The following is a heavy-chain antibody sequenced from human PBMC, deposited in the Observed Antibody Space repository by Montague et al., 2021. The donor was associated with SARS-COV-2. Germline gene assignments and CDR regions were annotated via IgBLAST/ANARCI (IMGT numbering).Heavy chain of an antibody. CDR1: AATISRYF. V-gene: IGHV4-34*01. CDR2: INLGGSY. CDR3: ARLRDGVVPSPILGVGPYYSYSFMRV. J-gene: IGHJ6*03. D-gene: IGHD3-10*01. Sequence: SETLSLTCAVHAATISRYFFPRTRSPNGTALESTGVINLGGSYNPNPSLKSRITISADTSKHQFSLKLTSVAATDTAVYYCARLRDGVVPSPILGVGPYYSYSFMRVWGRGTTVS.